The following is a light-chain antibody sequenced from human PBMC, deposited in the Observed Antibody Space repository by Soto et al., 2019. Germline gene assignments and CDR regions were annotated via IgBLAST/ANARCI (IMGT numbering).Light chain of an antibody. CDR2: GNS. CDR3: QSFATSMRAVV. CDR1: SSNIGAGYD. Sequence: QSVLTQPPSVSGAPGQRVTISCTGSSSNIGAGYDVHWYQQLPGTAPKLLIYGNSNRPSGVPDRFSGSKSGTSASLAITGLQSEDAADYYCQSFATSMRAVVFGVG. J-gene: IGLJ2*01. V-gene: IGLV1-40*01.